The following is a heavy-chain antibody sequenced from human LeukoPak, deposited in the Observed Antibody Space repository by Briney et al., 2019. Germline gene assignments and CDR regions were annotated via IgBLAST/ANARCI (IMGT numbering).Heavy chain of an antibody. Sequence: ASVKVSCKDSGCTLTSYGISWVRQAPGQGLEWMAWISAYNGNTNYAQKLQGRVTMTTDTSTSTAYMELRSLRSDDTAVYYCARGQSVVVVAAPLDYWGRGTLVTVSS. CDR3: ARGQSVVVVAAPLDY. D-gene: IGHD2-15*01. CDR1: GCTLTSYG. CDR2: ISAYNGNT. V-gene: IGHV1-18*01. J-gene: IGHJ4*02.